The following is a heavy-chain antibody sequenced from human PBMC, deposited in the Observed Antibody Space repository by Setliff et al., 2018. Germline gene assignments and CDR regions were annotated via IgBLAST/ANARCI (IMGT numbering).Heavy chain of an antibody. CDR3: ASTDWGWGYYYMDV. CDR2: LYSSGST. J-gene: IGHJ6*03. Sequence: SETLSLTCTVSGGSISSGPYYWNWFRQPAGKGLEWIGRLYSSGSTNYNPSLKSRVTISVDTSKNQFSLKLSSVTAADTAVYYCASTDWGWGYYYMDVWAKGTTVTVSS. D-gene: IGHD7-27*01. CDR1: GGSISSGPYY. V-gene: IGHV4-61*02.